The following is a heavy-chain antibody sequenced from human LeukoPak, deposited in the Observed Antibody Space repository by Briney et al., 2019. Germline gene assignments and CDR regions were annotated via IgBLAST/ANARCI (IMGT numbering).Heavy chain of an antibody. CDR3: ARGFNWNEWYYFDY. Sequence: GASVKVSCKASGYTFSSYYMHWVRQALGQGLEWMGILNPSGGSTRYAQKFQGRVTMTRDTSTSTVYMELSSLRSEDTAVYYCARGFNWNEWYYFDYWGQGTLVTVSS. V-gene: IGHV1-46*01. D-gene: IGHD1-20*01. CDR1: GYTFSSYY. J-gene: IGHJ4*02. CDR2: LNPSGGST.